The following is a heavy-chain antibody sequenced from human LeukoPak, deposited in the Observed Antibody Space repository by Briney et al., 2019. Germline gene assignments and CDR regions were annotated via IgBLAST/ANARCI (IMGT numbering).Heavy chain of an antibody. CDR1: GFTFSSYA. Sequence: GGSLRLSCAASGFTFSSYAMSWVRQAPGKGLEWVSAISGSGGSADYADSVKGRFTISRDNSKNTLYLQMNSLGAEDTAVYYCAKVRNIVVVTAHDYWGQGTLVTVSS. CDR2: ISGSGGSA. J-gene: IGHJ4*02. CDR3: AKVRNIVVVTAHDY. D-gene: IGHD2-21*02. V-gene: IGHV3-23*01.